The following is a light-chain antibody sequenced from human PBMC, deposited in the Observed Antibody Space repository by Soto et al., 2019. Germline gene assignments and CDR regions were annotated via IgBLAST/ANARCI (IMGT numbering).Light chain of an antibody. CDR2: DAS. Sequence: EIVLTQSPATLSLSPGERATLSYRASQNVSSYLARYQQKPGQAPRLLIYDASNRATGIPARFSGSGSGTDFTLTISSLEPEDFAVYYCQQRSNWPPLTFGGGTKVEIK. V-gene: IGKV3-11*01. J-gene: IGKJ4*01. CDR3: QQRSNWPPLT. CDR1: QNVSSY.